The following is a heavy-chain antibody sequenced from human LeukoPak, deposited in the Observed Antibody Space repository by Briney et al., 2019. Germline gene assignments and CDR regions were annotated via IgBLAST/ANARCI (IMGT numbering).Heavy chain of an antibody. CDR2: IYITGST. V-gene: IGHV4-4*07. CDR1: NGSVSPYY. Sequence: SETLSLTCTVSNGSVSPYYWSWIRQPAGQGLEWIGRIYITGSTTYSPSLKSRVTMSIDTSKNQFSLNLSSVTAADTAVYFCARGSRRSYFDYWGPGALVLVSS. CDR3: ARGSRRSYFDY. J-gene: IGHJ4*02.